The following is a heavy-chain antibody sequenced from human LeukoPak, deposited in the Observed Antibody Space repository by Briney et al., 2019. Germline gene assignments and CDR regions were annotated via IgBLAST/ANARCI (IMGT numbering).Heavy chain of an antibody. CDR3: ARENYGSGSEFDY. Sequence: SETLSLTCTVSGGSISSSSYYWGWIRQPPGKGLEWIGSIYYSGSTYYNPSLKSRVTISVDTSKNQFSLKLSSVAAADTAVYYCARENYGSGSEFDYWGQGTPVTVSS. J-gene: IGHJ4*02. D-gene: IGHD3-10*01. V-gene: IGHV4-39*07. CDR2: IYYSGST. CDR1: GGSISSSSYY.